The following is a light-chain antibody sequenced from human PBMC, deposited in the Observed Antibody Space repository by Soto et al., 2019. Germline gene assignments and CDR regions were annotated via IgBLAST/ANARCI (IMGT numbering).Light chain of an antibody. J-gene: IGLJ2*01. CDR2: DVS. Sequence: QSALTQPRSVSGSPGQSVTISCTGTSSDVGGYNYVSWYQQHPGKAPKLMIYDVSKRPSGVPDRFSGSKSGNTASLTISGLQAEDEADYYSSSYAGSYTVVFGGGTQLTVL. V-gene: IGLV2-11*01. CDR3: SSYAGSYTVV. CDR1: SSDVGGYNY.